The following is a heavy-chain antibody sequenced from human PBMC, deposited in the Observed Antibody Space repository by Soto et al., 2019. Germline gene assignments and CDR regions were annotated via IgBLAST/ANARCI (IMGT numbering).Heavy chain of an antibody. V-gene: IGHV2-5*02. Sequence: QITLKESGPTLGKPTQTLTLTCTFSGFSLSTSGVGVGWLRQPPGKDLEGLALIYWEDDKRYRPSLKSRLTNTQDTSKNQVFLTMTNMDPVDTATYYCANGGRLDYWGQGTLVTVSS. CDR1: GFSLSTSGVG. CDR2: IYWEDDK. CDR3: ANGGRLDY. J-gene: IGHJ4*02. D-gene: IGHD2-15*01.